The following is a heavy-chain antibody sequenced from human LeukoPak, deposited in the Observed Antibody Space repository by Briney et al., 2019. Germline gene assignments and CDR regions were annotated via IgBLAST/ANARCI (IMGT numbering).Heavy chain of an antibody. V-gene: IGHV1-2*02. J-gene: IGHJ6*03. Sequence: ASVKVSCKASGYTFTGYYMHWVRQAPGQGLEWMGWINPNSGGTNYAQKFQGRVTMTRDTSISTAYMELSRLRSDDTAVYYCARSDSGSRYYYYYMDVWGKGTTVTVSS. CDR3: ARSDSGSRYYYYYMDV. D-gene: IGHD3-10*01. CDR2: INPNSGGT. CDR1: GYTFTGYY.